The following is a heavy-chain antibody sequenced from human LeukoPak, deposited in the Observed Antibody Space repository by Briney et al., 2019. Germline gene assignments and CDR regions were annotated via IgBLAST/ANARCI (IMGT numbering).Heavy chain of an antibody. CDR2: ISGGSTST. Sequence: PGGSLRLSCAVSGFTFSRYSMNWVRQAPGKGLEWVSVISGGSTSTFYADSVKGRFTISRDNAKNSLYLQMNSLRAEDTAVYYCARDNAGAYGMDVWGQGTTVTVSS. CDR1: GFTFSRYS. J-gene: IGHJ6*02. V-gene: IGHV3-21*01. D-gene: IGHD2-2*01. CDR3: ARDNAGAYGMDV.